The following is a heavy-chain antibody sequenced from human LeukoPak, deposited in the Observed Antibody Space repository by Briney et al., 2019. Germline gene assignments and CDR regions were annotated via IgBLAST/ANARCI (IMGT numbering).Heavy chain of an antibody. CDR2: ISSNEGNT. J-gene: IGHJ6*02. Sequence: GGSLRLSCATSGFTFSSYAMHWVRQAPGKGLEYVSSISSNEGNTYYANSVKGRFTIPRDNSKNTLFLQMGSLRSEDTAVYYCARGLGYCSGGSCSPRSYYYGMDVWGQGTTVTVSS. CDR3: ARGLGYCSGGSCSPRSYYYGMDV. V-gene: IGHV3-64*01. D-gene: IGHD2-15*01. CDR1: GFTFSSYA.